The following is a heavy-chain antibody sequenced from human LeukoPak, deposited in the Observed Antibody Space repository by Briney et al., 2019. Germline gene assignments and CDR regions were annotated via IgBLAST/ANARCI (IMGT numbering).Heavy chain of an antibody. J-gene: IGHJ4*02. CDR2: ISSSSSYI. CDR3: ARGEITMDRGVCYY. CDR1: GFTFSSYN. V-gene: IGHV3-21*01. D-gene: IGHD3-10*01. Sequence: GGSLRLSCAASGFTFSSYNMNWVRQAPGKGLEWVSSISSSSSYIYYADAVKGRYTISRDNAKNLLYLQMNTLRAEATAVYYCARGEITMDRGVCYYWGQGTLVTVCS.